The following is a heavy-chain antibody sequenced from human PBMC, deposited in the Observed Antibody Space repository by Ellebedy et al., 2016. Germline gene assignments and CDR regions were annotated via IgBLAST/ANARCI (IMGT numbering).Heavy chain of an antibody. CDR3: AWINRDDSSGYYHHDAFDI. J-gene: IGHJ3*02. V-gene: IGHV2-26*04. CDR2: IFSNDEK. CDR1: GFSLSNARMG. D-gene: IGHD3-22*01. Sequence: SGPTLVXPTETLTLTCTVSGFSLSNARMGVSWIRQPPGKALEWLAHIFSNDEKSYSTSLKSRLTISKDTSKSQVVLTMTNMDPVDTATYYCAWINRDDSSGYYHHDAFDIWGQGTMVTVSS.